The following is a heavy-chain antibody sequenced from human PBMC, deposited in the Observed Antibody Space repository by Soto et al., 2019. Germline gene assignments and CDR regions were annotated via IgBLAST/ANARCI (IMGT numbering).Heavy chain of an antibody. V-gene: IGHV3-48*01. CDR2: ISSSGTII. CDR3: ASFSRMTDGYY. D-gene: IGHD4-17*01. Sequence: EVHLVESGGGLVQPGESLRLSCAASGFIFTSYAINWVRQAPGKGLEWVSYISSSGTIIYYADSVKDRFTISRDNAKNSLYLQMNSLRAEDTAVYYCASFSRMTDGYYWGQGTLVTVSS. CDR1: GFIFTSYA. J-gene: IGHJ4*02.